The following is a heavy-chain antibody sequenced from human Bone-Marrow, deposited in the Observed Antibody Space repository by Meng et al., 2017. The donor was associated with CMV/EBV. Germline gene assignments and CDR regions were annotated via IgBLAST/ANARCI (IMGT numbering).Heavy chain of an antibody. Sequence: GGSLRLSCATSGFTFDRYSMNWVRQAPGKGLEWVSSISGGGGSIWYADSMKGRFTVSRDNAKSSQYLQMNSLRAEDTAVYYCARGSNLYYGMDVWGQGTTVTVFS. CDR2: ISGGGGSI. V-gene: IGHV3-21*01. D-gene: IGHD6-13*01. CDR1: GFTFDRYS. J-gene: IGHJ6*01. CDR3: ARGSNLYYGMDV.